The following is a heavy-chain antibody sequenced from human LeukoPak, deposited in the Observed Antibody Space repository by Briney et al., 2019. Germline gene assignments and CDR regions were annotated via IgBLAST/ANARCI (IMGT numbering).Heavy chain of an antibody. V-gene: IGHV3-74*01. CDR3: VSFYETY. D-gene: IGHD2/OR15-2a*01. J-gene: IGHJ4*02. CDR2: INSDGSWT. CDR1: GSYW. Sequence: GGSLRLSCAASGSYWMHWVHQAPGKGLVWVSHINSDGSWTSYADSVKGRFTISKDNAKNTVYLQMNNLRAEDTAVYYCVSFYETYWGRGTLVTVSS.